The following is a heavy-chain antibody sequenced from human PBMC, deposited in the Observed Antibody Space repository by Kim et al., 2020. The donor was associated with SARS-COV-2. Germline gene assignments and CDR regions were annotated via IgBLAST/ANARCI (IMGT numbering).Heavy chain of an antibody. J-gene: IGHJ6*02. V-gene: IGHV3-21*01. Sequence: GGSLRLSCAASGFTFSSYSMNWVRQAAGKGLEWVSSIGSSSSYRYYADSVKGRFTISRDNAKNSLYLQMNSLRAEDTAVYYCARVVHQFYDYRDYYYGMDVWGQGTTVTVSS. D-gene: IGHD5-12*01. CDR3: ARVVHQFYDYRDYYYGMDV. CDR1: GFTFSSYS. CDR2: IGSSSSYR.